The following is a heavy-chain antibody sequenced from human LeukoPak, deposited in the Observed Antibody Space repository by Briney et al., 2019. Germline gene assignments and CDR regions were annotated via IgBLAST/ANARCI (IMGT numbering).Heavy chain of an antibody. CDR2: IYSGGST. CDR3: AKGILGCSSTSCYGYMDV. V-gene: IGHV3-53*01. Sequence: GGSLRLSCAASGFTVSSNYMSWVRQAPGKGPEWVSVIYSGGSTYYADSVKGRFTISRDNSKNTLYLQMNSLRAEDTAVYYCAKGILGCSSTSCYGYMDVWGKGTTVTVSS. J-gene: IGHJ6*03. CDR1: GFTVSSNY. D-gene: IGHD2-2*01.